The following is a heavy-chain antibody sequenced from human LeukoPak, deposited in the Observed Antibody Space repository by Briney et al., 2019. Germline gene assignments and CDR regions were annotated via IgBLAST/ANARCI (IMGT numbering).Heavy chain of an antibody. D-gene: IGHD3-22*01. CDR1: GGSISSYY. J-gene: IGHJ6*03. Sequence: PSETLSLTCTVSGGSISSYYWSWIRQPPGKGLEWIGYIYYSGSTNYNPSLKSRVTISVDTSKNQFSLKLSSVTAADTAVCYCATLGYYDSSGYSDYYYYYMDVWGKGTTVTVSS. CDR2: IYYSGST. V-gene: IGHV4-59*01. CDR3: ATLGYYDSSGYSDYYYYYMDV.